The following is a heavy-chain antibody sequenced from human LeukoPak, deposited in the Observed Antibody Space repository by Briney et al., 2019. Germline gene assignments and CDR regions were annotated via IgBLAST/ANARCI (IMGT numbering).Heavy chain of an antibody. D-gene: IGHD2-2*02. Sequence: PGGSLRLSCAASGFTFSSYAMRWVRQAPGKGLEWVSAISGSGGSTYYADSVKGRFTISRDNSKNTLYLQMNSLRAEDTAVYYCAKAKFNIVVVPAAILAFDYWGQGTLVTVSS. CDR1: GFTFSSYA. V-gene: IGHV3-23*01. CDR3: AKAKFNIVVVPAAILAFDY. J-gene: IGHJ4*02. CDR2: ISGSGGST.